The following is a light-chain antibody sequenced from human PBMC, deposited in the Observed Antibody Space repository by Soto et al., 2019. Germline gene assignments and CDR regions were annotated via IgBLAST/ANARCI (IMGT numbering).Light chain of an antibody. J-gene: IGKJ5*01. Sequence: IVLTQSPATLSLSPGERATLSCRASQSVSIYLAWYQQKPGQAPKLLIHDASNRATGIPARFSGSGSGTDFTLTISSLAPEDFAVYYCQQRSDWSSITFGQGTRLEIK. CDR2: DAS. CDR3: QQRSDWSSIT. V-gene: IGKV3-11*01. CDR1: QSVSIY.